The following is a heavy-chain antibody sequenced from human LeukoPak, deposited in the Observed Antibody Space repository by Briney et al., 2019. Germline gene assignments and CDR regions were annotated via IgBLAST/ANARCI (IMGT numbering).Heavy chain of an antibody. CDR1: GFTFSSYA. CDR2: ISYDGSNK. D-gene: IGHD6-13*01. CDR3: ARDPAMAAAGTGY. Sequence: PGGSLRLSCAASGFTFSSYAMHWVCQAPGKGLEWVAVISYDGSNKYYADSVKGRFTISRDNSKNTLYLQMNSLRAEDTAVYYCARDPAMAAAGTGYWGQGTLVTVSS. J-gene: IGHJ4*02. V-gene: IGHV3-30-3*01.